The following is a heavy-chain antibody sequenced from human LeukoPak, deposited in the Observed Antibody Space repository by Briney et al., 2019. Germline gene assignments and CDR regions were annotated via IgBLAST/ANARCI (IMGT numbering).Heavy chain of an antibody. CDR3: ARDISSVVAYYYYYMDV. J-gene: IGHJ6*03. CDR1: GFTFSGYW. CDR2: IREDGSGK. D-gene: IGHD3-22*01. Sequence: GGSLRLSCAASGFTFSGYWMTWVRQAPGQGLECVANIREDGSGKNYVDSVTGRFTISRDNARNSLYLQMNSLRAEDTAVYYCARDISSVVAYYYYYMDVWGKGTTVTISS. V-gene: IGHV3-7*01.